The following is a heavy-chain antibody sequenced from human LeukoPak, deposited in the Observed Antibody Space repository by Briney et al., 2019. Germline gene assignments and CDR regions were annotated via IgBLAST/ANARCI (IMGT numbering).Heavy chain of an antibody. Sequence: ASVKVSRKASGGTFSSYAISWVRQAPGQGLEWMGGIIPIFGTANYAPKFQGRVTITTDESTSTAYMALSSLRSEDTAVYYCARDKGYYASYWGQGTLVTVSS. J-gene: IGHJ4*02. V-gene: IGHV1-69*05. CDR1: GGTFSSYA. CDR3: ARDKGYYASY. D-gene: IGHD2-2*01. CDR2: IIPIFGTA.